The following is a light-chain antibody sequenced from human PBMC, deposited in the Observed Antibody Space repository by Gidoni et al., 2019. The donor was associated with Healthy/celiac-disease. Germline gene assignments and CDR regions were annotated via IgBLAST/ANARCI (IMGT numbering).Light chain of an antibody. Sequence: DIQMTQSPSSLSASVGDRVTITCRASQSISSYLTWYQQTPGKAPKLLIYAASSLQSGVPSRFSGSGSETDFTLTISSLQPEDFATYYCQQSYSTPNTFGQGTKLEIK. CDR1: QSISSY. V-gene: IGKV1-39*01. J-gene: IGKJ2*01. CDR2: AAS. CDR3: QQSYSTPNT.